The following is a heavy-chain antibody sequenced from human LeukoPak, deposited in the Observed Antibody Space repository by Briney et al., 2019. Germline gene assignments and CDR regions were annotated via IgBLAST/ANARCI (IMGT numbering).Heavy chain of an antibody. CDR1: GFTFDDYA. CDR3: AKDMGAHYYGSGSYFDY. D-gene: IGHD3-10*01. V-gene: IGHV3-9*03. CDR2: ISWNSGSI. Sequence: SLRLSCAASGFTFDDYAMHWVRQAPGKGLEWVSGISWNSGSIGYADSVKGRFTISRDNAKNSLYLQMNSLRAEDMALYYCAKDMGAHYYGSGSYFDYWGQGTLVTVSS. J-gene: IGHJ4*02.